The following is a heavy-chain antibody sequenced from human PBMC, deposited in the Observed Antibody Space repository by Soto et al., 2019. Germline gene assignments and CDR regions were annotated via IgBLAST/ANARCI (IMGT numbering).Heavy chain of an antibody. CDR1: GGSISSSNW. V-gene: IGHV4-4*02. CDR2: IYHSGST. D-gene: IGHD3-10*01. CDR3: ARALWFGSYYYGMDV. Sequence: LSLTCAVSGGSISSSNWWSWVRQPPGKGLEWIGEIYHSGSTNYNPSLKSRVTISVDKSKNQFSLKLSSVTAADTAVYYCARALWFGSYYYGMDVWGQGTTVTVSS. J-gene: IGHJ6*02.